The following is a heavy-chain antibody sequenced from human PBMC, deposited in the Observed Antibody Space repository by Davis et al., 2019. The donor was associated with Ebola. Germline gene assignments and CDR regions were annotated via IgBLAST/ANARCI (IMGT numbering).Heavy chain of an antibody. CDR3: ACGYSNHYHGAKFDY. J-gene: IGHJ4*02. D-gene: IGHD4-11*01. Sequence: SGPTLVKPTQTLTLTCTFSGFSLSTDGVGVGWIRQPPGKALEWLALIYWDDDKRYNPSLKTRLTITKDTSKNQVVLTMTNMDPLDTATYFCACGYSNHYHGAKFDYWGQGTLVTVSS. V-gene: IGHV2-5*02. CDR1: GFSLSTDGVG. CDR2: IYWDDDK.